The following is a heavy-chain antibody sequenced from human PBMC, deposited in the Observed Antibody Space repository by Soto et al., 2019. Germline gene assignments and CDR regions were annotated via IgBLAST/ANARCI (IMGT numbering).Heavy chain of an antibody. CDR1: GGTFSSYA. V-gene: IGHV1-69*13. D-gene: IGHD4-4*01. CDR3: ARVATTPLGGMDV. Sequence: SVKVSCKASGGTFSSYAISWVRQAPGQGLEWMGGIVPIFGTANYAQKFQGRVTITADESTSTAYMELSSLRSEDTAVYYCARVATTPLGGMDVWGQGTTVTVSS. J-gene: IGHJ6*02. CDR2: IVPIFGTA.